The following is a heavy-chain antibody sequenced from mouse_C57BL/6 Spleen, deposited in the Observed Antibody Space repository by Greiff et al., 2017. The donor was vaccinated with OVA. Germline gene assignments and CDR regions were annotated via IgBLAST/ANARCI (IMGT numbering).Heavy chain of an antibody. D-gene: IGHD1-1*01. CDR2: IDPETGGT. V-gene: IGHV1-15*01. J-gene: IGHJ1*03. CDR3: TRGTTVVRYFDV. CDR1: GYTFTDYE. Sequence: QVHVKQSGAELVRPGASVTLSCKASGYTFTDYEMHWVKQTPVHGLEWIGAIDPETGGTAYNQKFKGKAILTADKSSSTAYMELRSLTSEDSAVYYCTRGTTVVRYFDVWGTGTTVTVSS.